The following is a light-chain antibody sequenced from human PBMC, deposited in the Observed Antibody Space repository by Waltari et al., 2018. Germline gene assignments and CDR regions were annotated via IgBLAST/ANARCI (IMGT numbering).Light chain of an antibody. J-gene: IGLJ2*01. CDR2: DVS. CDR3: SSYTSRSVL. Sequence: QSALTQPASVSGSPGQSITISCTGTSSDVGGYTYVSWYQQHPGKAPKLMIYDVSNRPSGVSARFSGSESGNTASLTISGLQAEDEADYYCSSYTSRSVLFGGGTKLTVL. V-gene: IGLV2-14*03. CDR1: SSDVGGYTY.